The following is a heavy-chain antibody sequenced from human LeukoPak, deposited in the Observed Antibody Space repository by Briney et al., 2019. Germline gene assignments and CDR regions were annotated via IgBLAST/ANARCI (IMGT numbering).Heavy chain of an antibody. CDR3: AKDVHYDILTGYYSDY. CDR1: GFTFSSYG. CDR2: ISGSGGST. J-gene: IGHJ4*02. Sequence: GRSLGLSCAASGFTFSSYGMHWVRQAPGKGLEWVSAISGSGGSTYYADSVKGRFTISRDNSKITLYLQMNSLRAEDTAVYYCAKDVHYDILTGYYSDYWGQGTLVTVSS. V-gene: IGHV3-23*01. D-gene: IGHD3-9*01.